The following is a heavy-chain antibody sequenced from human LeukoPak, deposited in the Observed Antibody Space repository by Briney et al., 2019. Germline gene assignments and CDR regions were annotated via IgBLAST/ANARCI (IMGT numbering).Heavy chain of an antibody. V-gene: IGHV3-23*01. D-gene: IGHD2-2*01. CDR3: AKDGGCSSTTCYSPYYFDY. J-gene: IGHJ4*02. CDR1: GFTFSSYV. CDR2: ISGSHGST. Sequence: PGGSLRLSCAASGFTFSSYVMSWVRQAPGKGLDWVSSISGSHGSTYYADSVKGRFTISRDNSKNTLYLQMNSLRAEDTAVYYCAKDGGCSSTTCYSPYYFDYWGQGTLVTVSS.